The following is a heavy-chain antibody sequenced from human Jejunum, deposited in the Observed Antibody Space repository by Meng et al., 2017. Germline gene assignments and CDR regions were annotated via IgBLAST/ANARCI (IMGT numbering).Heavy chain of an antibody. J-gene: IGHJ4*02. CDR2: ISAYNGNT. CDR1: GYTFTSYG. V-gene: IGHV1-18*01. Sequence: HVQLVQSGADVKKSRASVQVSCKASGYTFTSYGISWVRQAPGQGLEWMGWISAYNGNTNYAQKLQGRVTMTTDTSTSTAYMELRSLRSDDTAVYYCAGVPPSGQEIDYWGQGTLVTVSS. CDR3: AGVPPSGQEIDY. D-gene: IGHD7-27*01.